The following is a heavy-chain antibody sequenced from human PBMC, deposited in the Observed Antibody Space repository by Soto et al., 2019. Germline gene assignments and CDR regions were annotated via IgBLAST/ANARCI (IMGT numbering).Heavy chain of an antibody. CDR1: CFTFSNAW. D-gene: IGHD7-27*01. J-gene: IGHJ6*02. V-gene: IGHV3-15*07. Sequence: LGGSLRLSCAASCFTFSNAWMNWVRQAPGKGLEWVGRIKSKTDGGTTDYAAPVKGRFTISRDDSKNTLYLQMNSLKTEDTAVYYCTTDRWGTYYYGMDVWGQGTTVTVSS. CDR2: IKSKTDGGTT. CDR3: TTDRWGTYYYGMDV.